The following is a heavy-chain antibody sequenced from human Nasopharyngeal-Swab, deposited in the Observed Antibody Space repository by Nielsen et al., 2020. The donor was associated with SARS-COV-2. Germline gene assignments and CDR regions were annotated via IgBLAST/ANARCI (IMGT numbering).Heavy chain of an antibody. J-gene: IGHJ4*02. CDR3: ARDFGPSGWLYYFDY. D-gene: IGHD6-19*01. Sequence: RQCPGKGLEYVSAISSNGGSTYYANSVKGRFTISRDNSKNTLYLQMGSLRAEDMAVYYCARDFGPSGWLYYFDYWGQGTLVTVSS. CDR2: ISSNGGST. V-gene: IGHV3-64*01.